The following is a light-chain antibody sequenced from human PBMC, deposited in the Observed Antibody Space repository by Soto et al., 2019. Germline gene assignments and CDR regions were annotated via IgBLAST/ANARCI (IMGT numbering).Light chain of an antibody. CDR1: SSDVGSYDL. J-gene: IGLJ3*02. Sequence: QSVLTQPASVSGSPGQSITISCTGTSSDVGSYDLVSWYQHYPGKAPKLMIYEDNKRPSGVSSRFSGSKSGNTASLTISGLQGEYESYYHCCSYADGGNWVFGGGTKLTVL. V-gene: IGLV2-23*01. CDR3: CSYADGGNWV. CDR2: EDN.